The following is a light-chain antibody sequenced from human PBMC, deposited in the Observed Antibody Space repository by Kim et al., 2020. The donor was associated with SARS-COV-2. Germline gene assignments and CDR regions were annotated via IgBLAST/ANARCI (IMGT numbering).Light chain of an antibody. CDR1: SGHSSYA. CDR3: QTWGTGIVV. Sequence: QLVLTQSPSASASLGASVKFTCTLSSGHSSYAIAWHQQQPEKGPRYLMKVNSDGSHSKGDGIPDRFSGSSSVPERYLTISRVQSEDEADYYCQTWGTGIVVFGGGTQLTVL. V-gene: IGLV4-69*01. J-gene: IGLJ2*01. CDR2: VNSDGSH.